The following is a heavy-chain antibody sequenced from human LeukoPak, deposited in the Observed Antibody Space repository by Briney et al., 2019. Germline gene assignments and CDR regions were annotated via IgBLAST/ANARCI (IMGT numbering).Heavy chain of an antibody. D-gene: IGHD5-12*01. CDR1: GGSISGSSYY. Sequence: PSETLSLTCTVSGGSISGSSYYWGWIRQPPGKGLEWIGSIYYSGSTYYNPSLKSRVTISVDTSKNQFSLKLSSVTAADTAVYYCARRGRYGGYDFSFDYWGQGTLVTVSS. V-gene: IGHV4-39*01. CDR2: IYYSGST. CDR3: ARRGRYGGYDFSFDY. J-gene: IGHJ4*02.